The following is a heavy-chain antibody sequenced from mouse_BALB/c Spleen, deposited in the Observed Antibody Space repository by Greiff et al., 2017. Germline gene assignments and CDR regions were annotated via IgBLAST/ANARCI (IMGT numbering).Heavy chain of an antibody. CDR2: IDPANGNT. D-gene: IGHD2-4*01. CDR3: AIYYDYDGGYYYAMDY. J-gene: IGHJ4*01. Sequence: EVKLQESGAELVKPGASVKLSCTASGFNIKDTYMHWVKQRPEQGLEWIGRIDPANGNTKYDPKFQGKATITADTSSNTAYLQLSSLTSEDTAVYYCAIYYDYDGGYYYAMDYWGQGTSVTVSS. CDR1: GFNIKDTY. V-gene: IGHV14-3*02.